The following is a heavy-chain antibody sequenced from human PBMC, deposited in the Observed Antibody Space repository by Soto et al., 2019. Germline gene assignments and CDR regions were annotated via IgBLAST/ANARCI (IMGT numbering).Heavy chain of an antibody. J-gene: IGHJ6*03. D-gene: IGHD4-4*01. V-gene: IGHV3-21*01. Sequence: GGSLRLSRAASGFTFSSYSMNWVRQAPGKGLEWVSSISSSSYIYYADSVKGRFTISRDNAKNSLYLQMNSLRAEDTAVYYCARSNSYYYYMDVWGKGTTVTVSS. CDR3: ARSNSYYYYMDV. CDR2: ISSSSYI. CDR1: GFTFSSYS.